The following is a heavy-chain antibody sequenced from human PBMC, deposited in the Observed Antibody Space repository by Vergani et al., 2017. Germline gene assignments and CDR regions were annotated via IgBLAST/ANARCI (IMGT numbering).Heavy chain of an antibody. D-gene: IGHD2-21*02. J-gene: IGHJ5*02. CDR2: VYPSWTT. CDR3: ARGETLTDWFDV. V-gene: IGHV4-61*02. CDR1: GVPLQSVSFY. Sequence: QVQLQESGPGLVKPSETLSLLCSVPGVPLQSVSFYWTWGRPTAGRRLGWMGRVYPSWTTNYNPSHHGRVTIFVDKSKNLLSLRLNSVTAADTAVYYCARGETLTDWFDVWGEGAMVSVSS.